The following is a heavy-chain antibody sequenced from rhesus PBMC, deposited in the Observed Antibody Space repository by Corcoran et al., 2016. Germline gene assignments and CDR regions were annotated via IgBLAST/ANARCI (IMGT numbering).Heavy chain of an antibody. J-gene: IGHJ4*01. D-gene: IGHD4-23*01. CDR1: GGSISSSY. Sequence: QLQLQESGPGLVKPSETLSVTCAVSGGSISSSYWSWIRQAPGKGLEWIGYIYGSGRSTHATPSVKSRVTRSVDTSKNQLSLKLSSVTTADTAVYYCARGTVTKDCDYWGQGVLVTVSS. CDR3: ARGTVTKDCDY. CDR2: IYGSGRST. V-gene: IGHV4-169*01.